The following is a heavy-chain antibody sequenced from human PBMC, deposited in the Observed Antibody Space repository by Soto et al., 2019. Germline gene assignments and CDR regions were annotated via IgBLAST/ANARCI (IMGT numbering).Heavy chain of an antibody. V-gene: IGHV1-8*01. Sequence: GASVKVSCTASGYTFTSYDINWVRQATGQGLEWVGWMNPNSGNTGYAQKFQGRVTMTRDTSISIAYMELSSLTSEDTAVYYCARRPATSGYYYYYYMDVWGKGTTVTVSS. CDR3: ARRPATSGYYYYYYMDV. CDR2: MNPNSGNT. D-gene: IGHD5-12*01. J-gene: IGHJ6*03. CDR1: GYTFTSYD.